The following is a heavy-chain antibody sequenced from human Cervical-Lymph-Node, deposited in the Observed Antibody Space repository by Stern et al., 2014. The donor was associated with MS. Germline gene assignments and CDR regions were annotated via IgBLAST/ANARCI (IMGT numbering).Heavy chain of an antibody. CDR3: ASGGWGV. CDR1: GLTFSSHS. V-gene: IGHV3-21*01. CDR2: ISSSSTYI. D-gene: IGHD3-16*01. Sequence: EVHLGESGGGLVKPGGSLRLSCAASGLTFSSHSMNWVRQAPGKGLEWVSSISSSSTYIFYADSVKGRSTISRDDAKNSLYLQMNSLRVEDTAVYYCASGGWGVWGQGTMVTVSA. J-gene: IGHJ3*01.